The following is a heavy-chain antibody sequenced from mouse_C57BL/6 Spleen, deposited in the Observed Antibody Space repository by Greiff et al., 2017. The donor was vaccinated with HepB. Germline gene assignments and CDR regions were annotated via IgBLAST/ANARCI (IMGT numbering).Heavy chain of an antibody. V-gene: IGHV14-4*01. D-gene: IGHD2-5*01. J-gene: IGHJ4*01. CDR2: IDPENGDT. Sequence: LVESGAELVRPGASVKLSCTASGFNIKDDYMHWVKQRPEHGLEWIGWIDPENGDTEYASKFQGKATITADTSSNTAYLQLSSLTSEDTAVYYCTTDINYSDAKDYWGQGTSVTVSS. CDR1: GFNIKDDY. CDR3: TTDINYSDAKDY.